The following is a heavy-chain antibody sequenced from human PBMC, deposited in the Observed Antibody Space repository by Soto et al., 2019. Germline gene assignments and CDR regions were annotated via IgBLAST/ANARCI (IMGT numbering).Heavy chain of an antibody. CDR2: IYPGDSDT. J-gene: IGHJ4*02. D-gene: IGHD6-13*01. Sequence: PGESLKISCKGSGYSFTSYWFGWVRQMPGEGLEWMGIIYPGDSDTRYSPSFQGQVTISADKSISTAYLQWSSLKASDTAMYYCARRLTPYSSSWYYFDYWGQGTLVTVSS. CDR3: ARRLTPYSSSWYYFDY. V-gene: IGHV5-51*01. CDR1: GYSFTSYW.